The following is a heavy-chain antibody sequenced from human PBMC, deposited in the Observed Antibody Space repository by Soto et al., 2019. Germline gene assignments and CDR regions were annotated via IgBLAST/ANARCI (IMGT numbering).Heavy chain of an antibody. J-gene: IGHJ4*02. Sequence: EVQLVESGGGLVQPGRSLRLSCAASGFTFGDYAIHWVRQAPGKGLEWVSGISWNSGSLGYADSVKGRFTISRDNAKNSLYLQMDSLGAEDTAFYYCGKEGGQKTQQLAQSVIDYWGQGTLVTVSS. CDR2: ISWNSGSL. V-gene: IGHV3-9*01. CDR1: GFTFGDYA. D-gene: IGHD1-1*01. CDR3: GKEGGQKTQQLAQSVIDY.